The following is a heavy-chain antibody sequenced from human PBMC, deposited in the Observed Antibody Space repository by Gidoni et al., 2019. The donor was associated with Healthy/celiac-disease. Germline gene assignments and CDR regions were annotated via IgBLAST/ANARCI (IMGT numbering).Heavy chain of an antibody. CDR1: GFTFSSYS. CDR3: ARGSVGADYYYGMDV. D-gene: IGHD3-16*01. CDR2: ISSSSSYI. V-gene: IGHV3-21*01. Sequence: EVQLVESGGGLVKPGGSLRLSCAASGFTFSSYSMNWVRQAPGKGLEWVSSISSSSSYIYYADPVKGRFTISRDNAKNSLYLQMNSLRAEDTAVYYCARGSVGADYYYGMDVWGQGTTVTVSS. J-gene: IGHJ6*02.